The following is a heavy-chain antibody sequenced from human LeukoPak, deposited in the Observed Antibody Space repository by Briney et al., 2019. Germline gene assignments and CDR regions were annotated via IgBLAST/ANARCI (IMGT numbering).Heavy chain of an antibody. Sequence: SETLSLTCTVSGGSISSYYWTWIRQPPGKGLECIGYIYYSGSTHYNPSLKSRITISIDTFKSQFSLKVNSVTAADTAVYYCARRLVGADDAFDIWGQGTMVTVSS. V-gene: IGHV4-59*01. J-gene: IGHJ3*02. CDR3: ARRLVGADDAFDI. CDR1: GGSISSYY. CDR2: IYYSGST. D-gene: IGHD1-26*01.